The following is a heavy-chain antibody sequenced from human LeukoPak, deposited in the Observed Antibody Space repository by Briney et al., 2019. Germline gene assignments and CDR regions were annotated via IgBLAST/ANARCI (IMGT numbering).Heavy chain of an antibody. V-gene: IGHV1-2*02. Sequence: ASVKVSCKASGYTFTGYYMHWVRQAPGQGLEWMGWINPNSGGTNYAQKLQGRVTMTTDTSTSTAYMELRSLRPDDTAVYYCARAAYYYDSSGHLSKFDPWGQGTLVTVSS. D-gene: IGHD3-22*01. CDR2: INPNSGGT. J-gene: IGHJ5*02. CDR1: GYTFTGYY. CDR3: ARAAYYYDSSGHLSKFDP.